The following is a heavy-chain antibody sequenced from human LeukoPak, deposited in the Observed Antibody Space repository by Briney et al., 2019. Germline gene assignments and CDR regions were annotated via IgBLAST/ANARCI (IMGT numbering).Heavy chain of an antibody. J-gene: IGHJ4*02. Sequence: VASVKVSCKASGGTFSSYAISWVRQAPGQGLEWMGRIIPILGIANYAQKFQGRVTITADKSTSTAYMELSSLRSEDTAVYYCAIGMATTRRVTIDYWGQGTLVTVSS. CDR1: GGTFSSYA. CDR3: AIGMATTRRVTIDY. CDR2: IIPILGIA. V-gene: IGHV1-69*04. D-gene: IGHD4-17*01.